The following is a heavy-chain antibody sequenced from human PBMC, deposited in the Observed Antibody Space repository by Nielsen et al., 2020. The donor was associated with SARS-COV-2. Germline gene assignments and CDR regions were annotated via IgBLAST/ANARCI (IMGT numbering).Heavy chain of an antibody. D-gene: IGHD4-23*01. J-gene: IGHJ3*02. V-gene: IGHV3-7*01. Sequence: GESLKISCAASGFTLSNYGMHWVRQAPGKGLEWVANIKQDGSEKYYVDSVKGRFTISRDNAKNSLYLQMNSLRAEDTAVYYCARGPSRWRKAFDIWGQGTMVTVSS. CDR2: IKQDGSEK. CDR3: ARGPSRWRKAFDI. CDR1: GFTLSNYG.